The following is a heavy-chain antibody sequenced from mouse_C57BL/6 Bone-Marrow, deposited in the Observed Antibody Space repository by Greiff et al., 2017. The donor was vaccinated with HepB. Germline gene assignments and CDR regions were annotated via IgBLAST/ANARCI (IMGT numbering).Heavy chain of an antibody. CDR3: ARGDYDGYAMDY. V-gene: IGHV1-59*01. D-gene: IGHD2-4*01. CDR2: IDPSDSYT. CDR1: GYTFTSYW. J-gene: IGHJ4*01. Sequence: VQLQQSGAELVRPGPSVKLSCKASGYTFTSYWMHWVKQRPGQGLEWIGVIDPSDSYTNYNQKFKGKATLTVDTSSSTAYMQLSSLTSEDSAVYYCARGDYDGYAMDYWGQGTSVTVSS.